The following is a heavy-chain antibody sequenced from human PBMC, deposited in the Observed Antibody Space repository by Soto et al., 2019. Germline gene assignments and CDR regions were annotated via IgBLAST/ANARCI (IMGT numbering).Heavy chain of an antibody. CDR3: ARVVSPFDWLSYCDY. CDR1: GFTFSSYS. J-gene: IGHJ4*02. CDR2: ISSSSSYI. Sequence: GGSLRLSCAASGFTFSSYSMNWVRQAPGKGLEWVSSISSSSSYIYYADSVKGRFTISRDNAKNSLYLQMNSLRAEDTAVYYCARVVSPFDWLSYCDYWGQGTLVTVSS. V-gene: IGHV3-21*01. D-gene: IGHD3-9*01.